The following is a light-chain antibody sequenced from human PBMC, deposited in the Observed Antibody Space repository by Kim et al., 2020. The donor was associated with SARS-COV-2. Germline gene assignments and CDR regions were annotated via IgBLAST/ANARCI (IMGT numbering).Light chain of an antibody. CDR2: DAS. J-gene: IGKJ4*01. CDR1: QTIWNS. CDR3: QHRYNWPLT. Sequence: LSPGERATLSCRASQTIWNSLAWYQQKPGQAPRLLIYDASNRATGIPARFSGSGSGTDFTLTISSLEPEDFAVYYCQHRYNWPLTFGGGTKLEI. V-gene: IGKV3-11*01.